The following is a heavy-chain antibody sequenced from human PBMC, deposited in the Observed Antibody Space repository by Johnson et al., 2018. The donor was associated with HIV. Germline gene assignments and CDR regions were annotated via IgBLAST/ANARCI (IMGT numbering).Heavy chain of an antibody. Sequence: QVQLVESVGGVVQPGRSLSLSCAASGFTFSSYAMYWVRQAPGKGLEWVAFISYDGSNKYYADSVKGRFTISRDNSKNTLYLQMNSLRAEDTAVYYCASTTYSSPGAFDIWGQGTMVTVSS. CDR1: GFTFSSYA. CDR2: ISYDGSNK. V-gene: IGHV3-30-3*01. CDR3: ASTTYSSPGAFDI. D-gene: IGHD6-19*01. J-gene: IGHJ3*02.